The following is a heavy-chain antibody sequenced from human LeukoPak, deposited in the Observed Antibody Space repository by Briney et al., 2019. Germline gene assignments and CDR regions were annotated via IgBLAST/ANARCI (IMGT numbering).Heavy chain of an antibody. CDR1: VGSFSGYY. CDR3: ARTPIYYFDNSGYYN. V-gene: IGHV4-34*01. CDR2: IYYSGIT. J-gene: IGHJ4*02. Sequence: SETLSLTCAVYVGSFSGYYWSWIRQPPGKGLEWIGSIYYSGITFYNPSLKSRVTMSIDTSKNQFSLKLTSVTAADTAVYYCARTPIYYFDNSGYYNWGQGTLVTVSS. D-gene: IGHD3-22*01.